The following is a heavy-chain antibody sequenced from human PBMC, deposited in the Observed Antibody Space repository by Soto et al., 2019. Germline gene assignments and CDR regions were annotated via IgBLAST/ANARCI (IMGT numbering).Heavy chain of an antibody. CDR2: IIPIFGTT. D-gene: IGHD3-22*01. CDR1: GGTFSSYA. Sequence: QVQLVQSGAEVKKPGSSVKVSCKASGGTFSSYAISWVRQDPGQGLEWMGGIIPIFGTTSYAQTFQVRVTITAAESTSTAYMELSRLRSEDTATYYCARDRSPSPTFSSGRDAFHFWGPGPMVSVSS. J-gene: IGHJ3*01. CDR3: ARDRSPSPTFSSGRDAFHF. V-gene: IGHV1-69*12.